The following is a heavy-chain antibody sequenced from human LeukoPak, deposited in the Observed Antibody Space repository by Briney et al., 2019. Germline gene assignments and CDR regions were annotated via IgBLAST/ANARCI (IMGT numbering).Heavy chain of an antibody. CDR1: GYTFTSYD. V-gene: IGHV1-8*01. Sequence: ASVKVSCKASGYTFTSYDINWVRQATGQGLEWMAWMNPNSSNTGYAQKFQGRVTMTRNSSISIAYMELSSLRSEDTAVYYCARGHLTRYCSGGSCLRYYYMDVWGKGTAVTISS. D-gene: IGHD2-15*01. J-gene: IGHJ6*03. CDR2: MNPNSSNT. CDR3: ARGHLTRYCSGGSCLRYYYMDV.